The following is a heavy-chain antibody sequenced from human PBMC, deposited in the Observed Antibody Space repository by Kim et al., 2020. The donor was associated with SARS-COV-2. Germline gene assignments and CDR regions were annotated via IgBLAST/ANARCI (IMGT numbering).Heavy chain of an antibody. Sequence: YADSVNGRFPISRDNSKNTLYVQMNSLRPEDTAVYYCARFNGSYSSFGYWGQGTLVTVSS. J-gene: IGHJ4*02. CDR3: ARFNGSYSSFGY. V-gene: IGHV3-66*01. D-gene: IGHD1-26*01.